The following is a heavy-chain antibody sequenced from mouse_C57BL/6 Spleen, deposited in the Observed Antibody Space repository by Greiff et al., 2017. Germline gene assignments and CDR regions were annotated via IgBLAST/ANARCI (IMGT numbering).Heavy chain of an antibody. J-gene: IGHJ4*01. D-gene: IGHD1-1*02. CDR2: IDPETGGT. Sequence: QVQLQQSGAELVRPGASVTLSCKASGYTFTDYEMHWVKQTPVHGLEWIGAIDPETGGTAYNQKFKGKAILTADKSSSTAYMELRSLTSEDSAVXCCTRERGGVVSMDYWGQGTSVTVSS. V-gene: IGHV1-15*01. CDR3: TRERGGVVSMDY. CDR1: GYTFTDYE.